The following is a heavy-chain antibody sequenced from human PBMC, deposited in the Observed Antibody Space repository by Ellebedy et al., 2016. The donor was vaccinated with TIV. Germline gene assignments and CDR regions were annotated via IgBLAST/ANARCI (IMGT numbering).Heavy chain of an antibody. V-gene: IGHV3-33*08. Sequence: GESLKISCAVSGFRSSDFAMSWVRQAPGKGLEWVAVVWYDGSHKYYVDSVKGRFTISRDNSKNTLYLQMNRLRAEDKAVYYCARTGLGSYYYYFDYWGQGTLVSVSS. D-gene: IGHD3-10*01. CDR3: ARTGLGSYYYYFDY. CDR2: VWYDGSHK. CDR1: GFRSSDFA. J-gene: IGHJ4*02.